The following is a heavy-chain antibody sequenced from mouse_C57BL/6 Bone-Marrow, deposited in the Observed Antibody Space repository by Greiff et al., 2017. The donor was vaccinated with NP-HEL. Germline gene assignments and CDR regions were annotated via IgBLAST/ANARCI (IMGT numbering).Heavy chain of an antibody. CDR2: IWGGGST. CDR3: AKQNDGYPHYYAMDY. J-gene: IGHJ4*01. Sequence: VQLQESGPGLVAPSQSLSITCTVSGFSLTSYGVDWVRQPPGKGLEWLGVIWGGGSTNYNSALMSRLSISKDNSKSQVFLKMNSMQTEDTAMYYCAKQNDGYPHYYAMDYWGQGTSVTVSS. D-gene: IGHD2-3*01. V-gene: IGHV2-9*01. CDR1: GFSLTSYG.